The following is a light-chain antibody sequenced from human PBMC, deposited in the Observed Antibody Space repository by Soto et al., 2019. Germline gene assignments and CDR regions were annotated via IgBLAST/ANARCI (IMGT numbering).Light chain of an antibody. Sequence: QSVLTQPPSASGSPGQSVTISCTGTSSDVGGYNYVSWYQQHPGKAPKLMIYEVSKRPSGVPDRFSGSKSGNTASLTVSGLQADDEADYYCSSYAGNYVYVFGSGTKLTVL. CDR1: SSDVGGYNY. CDR3: SSYAGNYVYV. V-gene: IGLV2-8*01. J-gene: IGLJ1*01. CDR2: EVS.